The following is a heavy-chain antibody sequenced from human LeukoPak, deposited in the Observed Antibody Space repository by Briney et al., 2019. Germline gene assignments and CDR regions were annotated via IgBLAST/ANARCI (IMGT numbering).Heavy chain of an antibody. Sequence: GGSLRLSCAASGFTFSSYAMHWVRQAPGKGLEWVAVISYDGSNKYYADSVRGRFTISRDNSKNTLYRQMNSLRAEDTAVYYCARDDSGYDYLFGYWGQGTLVTVSS. CDR3: ARDDSGYDYLFGY. CDR1: GFTFSSYA. V-gene: IGHV3-30-3*01. CDR2: ISYDGSNK. D-gene: IGHD5-12*01. J-gene: IGHJ4*02.